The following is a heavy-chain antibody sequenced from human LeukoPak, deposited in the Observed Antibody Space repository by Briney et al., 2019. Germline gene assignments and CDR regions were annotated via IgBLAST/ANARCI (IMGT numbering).Heavy chain of an antibody. D-gene: IGHD1-7*01. CDR1: GFTFSTYA. CDR3: AKVRVVFNWNYAYYFDS. Sequence: GGSLRLSCAASGFTFSTYAMHWVRQAPGKGLEWVAIISYDGSDKYYSDSVKGRFTISRDNSKNTLYLQMNSLRAEDTAVYYCAKVRVVFNWNYAYYFDSWGQGTLVTVSS. J-gene: IGHJ4*02. CDR2: ISYDGSDK. V-gene: IGHV3-30*18.